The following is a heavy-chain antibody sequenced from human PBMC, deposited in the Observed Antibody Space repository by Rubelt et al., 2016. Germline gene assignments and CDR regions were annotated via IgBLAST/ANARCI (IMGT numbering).Heavy chain of an antibody. CDR2: ISYDGSNK. CDR1: GFTFSSYG. J-gene: IGHJ4*02. D-gene: IGHD3-10*01. Sequence: EDGRGVVQPGRSLRLSCAASGFTFSSYGMHWVRQAPGKGLEWVAVISYDGSNKYYADSVKGRFTISRDNSKNTLYLQMNSLRAEDTAVYYCAKGELLWFGESYDLDYWGQGTLVTVS. V-gene: IGHV3-30*18. CDR3: AKGELLWFGESYDLDY.